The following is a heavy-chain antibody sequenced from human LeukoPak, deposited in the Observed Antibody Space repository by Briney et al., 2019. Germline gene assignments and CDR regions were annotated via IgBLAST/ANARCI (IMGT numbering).Heavy chain of an antibody. Sequence: SGTLSLTCTVSGASINTKYWWSWVRQSPGKGLEWIGEVFHSGSTNYNPSFKSRVSVSLDKSRSQFSLQLVSMTATDTAVYYCSRLPGTYDHWYFDLWGRGTLVTVSS. V-gene: IGHV4-4*02. D-gene: IGHD7-27*01. CDR1: GASINTKYW. CDR2: VFHSGST. J-gene: IGHJ2*01. CDR3: SRLPGTYDHWYFDL.